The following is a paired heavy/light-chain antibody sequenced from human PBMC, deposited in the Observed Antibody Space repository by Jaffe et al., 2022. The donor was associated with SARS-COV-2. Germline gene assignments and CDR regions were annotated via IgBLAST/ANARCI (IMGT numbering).Light chain of an antibody. CDR2: SKS. J-gene: IGLJ3*02. CDR1: SLRIYY. CDR3: NSRDDNGFQV. Sequence: SSALTQDPAVSVALGQTVRITCQGDSLRIYYASWFQQKPGQAPVLVIYSKSNRPSGIPDRFSGSSSGNTASLTITGAQAGDEADYYCNSRDDNGFQVFGGGTKLTVL. V-gene: IGLV3-19*01.
Heavy chain of an antibody. CDR1: GGSFSGYY. Sequence: QVQLQQWGAGLLKPSETLSLTCDVSGGSFSGYYWTWIRQPPGKGLEWIGEINHRGGTKYSPSLKSRVTISVDTSKKQFSLRMSSVTAADTAVYYCARGGYYDTSLWGQGALVIVSS. CDR3: ARGGYYDTSL. V-gene: IGHV4-34*01. J-gene: IGHJ4*02. D-gene: IGHD3-22*01. CDR2: INHRGGT.